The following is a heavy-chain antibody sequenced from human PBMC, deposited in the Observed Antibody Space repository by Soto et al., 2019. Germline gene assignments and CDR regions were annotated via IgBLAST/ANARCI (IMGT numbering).Heavy chain of an antibody. J-gene: IGHJ4*02. Sequence: QVQLQQWGAGLLKPSETLSLTCAVYGGSFSGYYWSWIRQPPGKGLEWIGEINHSGSTNYNPSLKSRVTRSVDTAKNQFSLKLSSVTAADTAVYYCARNSGAVDYWGQGTLVTVSS. V-gene: IGHV4-34*01. CDR3: ARNSGAVDY. CDR2: INHSGST. D-gene: IGHD3-10*01. CDR1: GGSFSGYY.